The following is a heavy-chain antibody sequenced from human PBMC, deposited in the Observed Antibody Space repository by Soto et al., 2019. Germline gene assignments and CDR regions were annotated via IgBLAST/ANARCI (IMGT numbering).Heavy chain of an antibody. CDR1: GYTFTSYA. Sequence: ASVKVSCKASGYTFTSYAMHWVRQAPGQGLEWMGWISAYNGNTKYAQKLQGRVTITTDTSTSTAYMELRSLRSDDTAVYYCARVGGWYRLPLDIWGQGTMVTVSS. CDR3: ARVGGWYRLPLDI. CDR2: ISAYNGNT. V-gene: IGHV1-18*01. J-gene: IGHJ3*02. D-gene: IGHD6-19*01.